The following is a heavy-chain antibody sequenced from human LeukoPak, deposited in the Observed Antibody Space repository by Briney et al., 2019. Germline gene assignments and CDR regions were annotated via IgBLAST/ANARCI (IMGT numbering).Heavy chain of an antibody. Sequence: SETLSLTCAVYGGSFSGYYWSWIRQPPGKGLEWIGEINHSGSTNYNPSLKSRVTISVDTSKNQFSLKLSSVTAADTAVYYCARGYRSGWYPPYYYGMDVWGQGTTVTLSS. J-gene: IGHJ6*02. D-gene: IGHD6-13*01. CDR3: ARGYRSGWYPPYYYGMDV. CDR2: INHSGST. V-gene: IGHV4-34*01. CDR1: GGSFSGYY.